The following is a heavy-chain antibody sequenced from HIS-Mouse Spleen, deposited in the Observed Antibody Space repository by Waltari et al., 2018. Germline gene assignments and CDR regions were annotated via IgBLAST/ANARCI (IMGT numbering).Heavy chain of an antibody. CDR3: AKDQGNWGSFFDY. V-gene: IGHV3-30*18. CDR1: GFTFSSYG. CDR2: ISYDGSNK. D-gene: IGHD7-27*01. J-gene: IGHJ4*02. Sequence: QVQLVESGGGVVQPGRSLRLSCAASGFTFSSYGMHWVRQAPGKGLEWVAVISYDGSNKYYADYVKGRFTISRDNSKNTLYLQMNSLRAEDTAVYYCAKDQGNWGSFFDYWGQGTLVTVSS.